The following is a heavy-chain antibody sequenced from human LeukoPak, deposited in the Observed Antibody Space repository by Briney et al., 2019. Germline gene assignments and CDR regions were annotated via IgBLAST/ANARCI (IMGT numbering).Heavy chain of an antibody. CDR3: ARRTKYYDFWSGYPGPHDY. Sequence: SETLSLTCTVSGGSISSGSYYWGWIRQPPGKELEWIGEINHSGSTNYNPSLKSRVTISVDTSKNQFSLKLSSVTAADTAVYYCARRTKYYDFWSGYPGPHDYWGQGTLVTVSS. J-gene: IGHJ4*02. CDR2: INHSGST. D-gene: IGHD3-3*01. V-gene: IGHV4-39*07. CDR1: GGSISSGSYY.